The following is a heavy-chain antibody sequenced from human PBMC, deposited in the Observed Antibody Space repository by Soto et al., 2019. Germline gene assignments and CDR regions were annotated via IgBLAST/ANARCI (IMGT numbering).Heavy chain of an antibody. CDR1: GFTFSSYG. CDR2: ISYNGGSK. J-gene: IGHJ4*02. D-gene: IGHD1-26*01. V-gene: IGHV3-30*18. Sequence: GGSLRLSCAASGFTFSSYGMHWVRQAPGKGLEWVAVISYNGGSKYYVDSVKGRFTISRDNSKNTLYLQMNSLRAEDTAVYYCAKVAYSGSYYSGIDDWGQGTLVTVSS. CDR3: AKVAYSGSYYSGIDD.